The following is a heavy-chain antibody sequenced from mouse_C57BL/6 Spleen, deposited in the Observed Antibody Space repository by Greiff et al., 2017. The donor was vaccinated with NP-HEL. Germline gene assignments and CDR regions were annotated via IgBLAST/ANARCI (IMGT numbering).Heavy chain of an antibody. V-gene: IGHV1-15*01. D-gene: IGHD1-1*01. CDR3: TRTRSYYGSSTYYFDY. CDR1: GYTFTDYE. J-gene: IGHJ2*01. Sequence: QVQLQQSGAELVRPGASVTLSCKASGYTFTDYEMHWVKQTPVHGLEWIGAIDPETGGTAYNQKFKGKAILTADKSSSTAYMELRSLTSEDSAVYYCTRTRSYYGSSTYYFDYWGQGTTLTVSS. CDR2: IDPETGGT.